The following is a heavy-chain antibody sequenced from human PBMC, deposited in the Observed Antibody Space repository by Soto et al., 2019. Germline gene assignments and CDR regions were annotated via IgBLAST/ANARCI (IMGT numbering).Heavy chain of an antibody. J-gene: IGHJ5*02. CDR3: GKVADSGYYTVDR. D-gene: IGHD3-22*01. CDR2: INQHGTEK. CDR1: GFNFSNYW. V-gene: IGHV3-7*02. Sequence: PGGSLRLSCVASGFNFSNYWMTWARQAPGKGLEWVANINQHGTEKFYVDSVEGRFSISRDNAYHSVYLQMDSLRVEDTAVYYCGKVADSGYYTVDRWGQGTLVTVSS.